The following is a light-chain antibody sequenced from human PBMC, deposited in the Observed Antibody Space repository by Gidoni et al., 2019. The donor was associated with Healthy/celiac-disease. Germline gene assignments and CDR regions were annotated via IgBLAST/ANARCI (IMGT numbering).Light chain of an antibody. CDR3: CSYAGSSTLV. V-gene: IGLV2-23*02. J-gene: IGLJ2*01. Sequence: QSALTQPASVSGLPGQSSTISCTGTSSDVGRYNLVSWYQQPPGKAPKLMIYAVSKRPSGVSKRFSGSKSGNTASLTISGLQAEDEADYYCCSYAGSSTLVVGGGTKLTVL. CDR1: SSDVGRYNL. CDR2: AVS.